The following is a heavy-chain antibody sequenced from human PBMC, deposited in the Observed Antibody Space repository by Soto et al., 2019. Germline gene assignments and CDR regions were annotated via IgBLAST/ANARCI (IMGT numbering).Heavy chain of an antibody. V-gene: IGHV4-61*01. Sequence: SETLSLTCTVSGGSVSSGSYYWSWIRQPPGKGLEWIGYIYYSGSTNYNPSLKSRVTISVDTSKNQFSLKLSSVTAVDTAVYYCARNIYDSSGRWGQGTLVTVSS. CDR2: IYYSGST. CDR3: ARNIYDSSGR. CDR1: GGSVSSGSYY. J-gene: IGHJ4*02. D-gene: IGHD3-22*01.